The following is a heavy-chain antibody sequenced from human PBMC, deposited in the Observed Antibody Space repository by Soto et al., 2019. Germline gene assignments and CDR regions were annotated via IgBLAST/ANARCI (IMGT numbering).Heavy chain of an antibody. CDR2: INPDGSTT. CDR3: RRDTTGADDH. D-gene: IGHD1-1*01. V-gene: IGHV3-74*01. Sequence: EGSLRLSCAASGFTPSRYWEHLVRQVPGKGLVWVSRINPDGSTTNYADSVKGRFTVSRDNAKNTVYLHMNSLRAEDTAVYYCRRDTTGADDHWGQGTLVTVCS. CDR1: GFTPSRYW. J-gene: IGHJ4*02.